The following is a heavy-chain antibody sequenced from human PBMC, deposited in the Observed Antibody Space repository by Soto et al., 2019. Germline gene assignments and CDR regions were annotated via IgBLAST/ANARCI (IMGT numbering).Heavy chain of an antibody. V-gene: IGHV4-59*01. CDR3: ARVDF. CDR1: GGSISIYY. Sequence: SETLSLTCTVSGGSISIYYWSWIRQPPGKGLEWIGYIYYSGSTNYNPSLKSRVTISRDNSKNTLYLQMNSLRGEDTAVYYCARVDFWGQGTLVTVSS. J-gene: IGHJ4*02. CDR2: IYYSGST.